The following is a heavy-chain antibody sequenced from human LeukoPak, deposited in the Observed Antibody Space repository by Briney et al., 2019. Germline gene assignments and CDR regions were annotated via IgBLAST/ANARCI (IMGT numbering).Heavy chain of an antibody. CDR2: ISTSSSYI. V-gene: IGHV3-21*01. CDR1: GFTFSSYS. CDR3: AKDPRDHSYGWNWRYFDY. D-gene: IGHD5-18*01. J-gene: IGHJ4*02. Sequence: GGSLRLSCAASGFTFSSYSMNWVRQAPGKGLEWVSSISTSSSYIYYADSVKGRFTISRDNAKNSLYLQMNSLRAEDTAVYYCAKDPRDHSYGWNWRYFDYWGQGTLVTVSA.